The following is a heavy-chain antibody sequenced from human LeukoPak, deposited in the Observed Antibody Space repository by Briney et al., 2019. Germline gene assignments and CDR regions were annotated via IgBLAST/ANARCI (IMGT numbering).Heavy chain of an antibody. Sequence: SETLSLTCTVSGGSISSSSYYWSWIRQHPGKGLEWIGYIYYSGSTYYNPSLESRVTISVDTSKNQFSLKLSSVTAADTAVYYCARRRIQLWLPRGGIFDYWGQGTLVTVSS. CDR3: ARRRIQLWLPRGGIFDY. D-gene: IGHD5-18*01. CDR2: IYYSGST. V-gene: IGHV4-31*03. CDR1: GGSISSSSYY. J-gene: IGHJ4*02.